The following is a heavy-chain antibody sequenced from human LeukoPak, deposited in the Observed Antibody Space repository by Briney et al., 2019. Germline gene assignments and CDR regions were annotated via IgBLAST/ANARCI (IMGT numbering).Heavy chain of an antibody. V-gene: IGHV3-7*01. J-gene: IGHJ4*02. CDR3: ARGSLWFGESEDY. Sequence: GGSLRLSCAASGFTLSSYWMSWVRQALGKGLGWVANIKQDGSEKYYMDSVKGRFTISRDNAKNSLYLQINSLRAEDTAVYYCARGSLWFGESEDYWGQGTLVTVSS. CDR2: IKQDGSEK. CDR1: GFTLSSYW. D-gene: IGHD3-10*01.